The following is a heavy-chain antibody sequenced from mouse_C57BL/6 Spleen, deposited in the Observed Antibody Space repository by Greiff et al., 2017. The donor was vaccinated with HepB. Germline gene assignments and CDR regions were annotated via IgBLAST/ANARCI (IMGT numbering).Heavy chain of an antibody. CDR3: ARHGNYFDY. V-gene: IGHV1-42*01. CDR1: GYSFTGYY. Sequence: VQLKQSGPELVKPGASVKISCKASGYSFTGYYMNWVKQSPEKSLEWIGEINPSTGGTTYNQKFKAKATLTVDKSSSTAYMQLKSLTSEDSAVYDCARHGNYFDYWGQGTTLTVSS. J-gene: IGHJ2*01. D-gene: IGHD2-1*01. CDR2: INPSTGGT.